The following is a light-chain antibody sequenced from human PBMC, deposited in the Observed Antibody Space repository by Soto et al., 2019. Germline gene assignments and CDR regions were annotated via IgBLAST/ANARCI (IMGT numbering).Light chain of an antibody. CDR1: QSVSSSY. J-gene: IGKJ2*01. CDR3: QQYGSSPMYT. CDR2: GAS. V-gene: IGKV3-20*01. Sequence: EIVLTQSPGTLSLSPGERATLSCRASQSVSSSYLAWYQQKPGQAPRLLIYGASSRATGIPDRFSGSGSGTDFTLTISRLEPXDXXXXXCQQYGSSPMYTFGQGTKLXIK.